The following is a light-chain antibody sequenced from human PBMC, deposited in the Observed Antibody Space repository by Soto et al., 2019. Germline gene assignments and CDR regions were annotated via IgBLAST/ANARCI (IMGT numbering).Light chain of an antibody. V-gene: IGLV2-8*01. Sequence: QSVLTQPPSASGSLGQSVTISCTGTSSDVGGYNFVSWYQQQPGKAPKVMINEVDKRPSGVPDRFSGSKSGNTASLTISGLQAEDEADYYCSSYTSISTYVFGTGTKVTVL. J-gene: IGLJ1*01. CDR2: EVD. CDR1: SSDVGGYNF. CDR3: SSYTSISTYV.